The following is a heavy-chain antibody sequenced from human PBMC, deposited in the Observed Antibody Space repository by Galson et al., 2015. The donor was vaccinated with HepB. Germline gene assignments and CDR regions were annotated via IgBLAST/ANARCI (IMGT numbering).Heavy chain of an antibody. CDR3: ARGLRHSWYTSGGVAFDI. J-gene: IGHJ3*02. V-gene: IGHV1-2*02. CDR2: INPNSGGT. Sequence: SVKVSCKASGYTFTGYYMHWVRQAPGQGLEWMGWINPNSGGTNYAQKFQGRVTMTRDTSISTAYMELSRLRSDDTAVYYCARGLRHSWYTSGGVAFDIWGQGTMVTVSS. D-gene: IGHD6-13*01. CDR1: GYTFTGYY.